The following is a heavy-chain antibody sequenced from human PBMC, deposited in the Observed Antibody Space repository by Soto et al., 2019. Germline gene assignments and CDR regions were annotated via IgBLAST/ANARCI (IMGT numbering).Heavy chain of an antibody. V-gene: IGHV1-18*01. D-gene: IGHD3-22*01. CDR1: GYTFTSYG. CDR2: ISAYNGNT. CDR3: ARCHDSSGYYRDDYYYYGMDV. J-gene: IGHJ6*02. Sequence: QVQLVQSGAEVKKPGASVKVSCKASGYTFTSYGISWVRQAPGQGLEWMGWISAYNGNTNYAQKLQGRVPMATSTSRSTAYMELRSLRSDDTAVYYCARCHDSSGYYRDDYYYYGMDVWGQGTTVTVSS.